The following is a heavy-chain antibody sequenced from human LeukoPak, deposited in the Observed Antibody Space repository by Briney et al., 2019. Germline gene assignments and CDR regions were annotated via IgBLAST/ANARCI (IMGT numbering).Heavy chain of an antibody. CDR2: IYTSGST. J-gene: IGHJ3*02. CDR3: ARDEGTSMARAFDI. V-gene: IGHV4-4*07. CDR1: GGSISSYY. D-gene: IGHD3-10*01. Sequence: SETLSLTCTVSGGSISSYYWSWIRQPAGKGLEWIGRIYTSGSTNYNPSLKSRVTMSVDTSKNQFSLKLSSVTAADTAVYYCARDEGTSMARAFDIWGPGTMVTVSS.